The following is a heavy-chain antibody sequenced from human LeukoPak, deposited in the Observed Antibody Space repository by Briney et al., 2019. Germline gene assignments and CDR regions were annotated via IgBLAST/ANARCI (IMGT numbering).Heavy chain of an antibody. J-gene: IGHJ4*02. CDR2: ISSSGSTI. CDR3: ASGYCSSTSCYHFDY. Sequence: PGGSLRLSCAASGFTFSDYYMSWIRQAPGKGLEWVSYISSSGSTIYYADSVKGRFTISRGNAKNSLYLQMNSLRAEDTAVYYCASGYCSSTSCYHFDYWGQGTLVTVSS. D-gene: IGHD2-2*01. CDR1: GFTFSDYY. V-gene: IGHV3-11*01.